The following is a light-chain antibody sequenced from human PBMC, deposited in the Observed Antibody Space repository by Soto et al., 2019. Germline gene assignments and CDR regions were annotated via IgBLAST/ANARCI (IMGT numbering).Light chain of an antibody. CDR2: GAS. V-gene: IGKV3-20*01. J-gene: IGKJ4*01. CDR3: QQYGSSLGLT. Sequence: EIVLTQSPGTLSLSPGERATLSCRASQSVSSSYLAWYQQKPGQAPRLLIYGASSRATGIPDRFSGSGSGTDFTLTISRLEPEDFAVYYCQQYGSSLGLTFAEGPRWRSN. CDR1: QSVSSSY.